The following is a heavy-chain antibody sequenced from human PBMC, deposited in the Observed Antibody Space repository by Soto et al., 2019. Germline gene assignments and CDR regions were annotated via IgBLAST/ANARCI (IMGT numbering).Heavy chain of an antibody. CDR3: ARDEGFGELFSWFDP. CDR1: GFTFSSYW. J-gene: IGHJ5*02. V-gene: IGHV3-74*01. D-gene: IGHD3-10*01. CDR2: INGDGSST. Sequence: PGGSLRLSCAASGFTFSSYWMHWVRQAPGKGLVWVSRINGDGSSTSYADSVKGRFTISRDNAKNTLYLQMNSLRAEDTAVYYCARDEGFGELFSWFDPWGQGTLVTVSS.